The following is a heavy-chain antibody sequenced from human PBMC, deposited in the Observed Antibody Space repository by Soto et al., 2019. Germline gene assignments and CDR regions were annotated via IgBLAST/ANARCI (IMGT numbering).Heavy chain of an antibody. J-gene: IGHJ6*03. D-gene: IGHD2-15*01. Sequence: GGSLRLSCAASGFSFDSYGMHWVGQAPGKGLEWVAVILFDGSDNWYADSVKGRFTISRDNSKNTLYLHMNSLTAEDTAVYYCVKDMGYCSGGSCYWGAYFYYYMDVWGKGTTVTVSS. CDR3: VKDMGYCSGGSCYWGAYFYYYMDV. CDR2: ILFDGSDN. V-gene: IGHV3-30*18. CDR1: GFSFDSYG.